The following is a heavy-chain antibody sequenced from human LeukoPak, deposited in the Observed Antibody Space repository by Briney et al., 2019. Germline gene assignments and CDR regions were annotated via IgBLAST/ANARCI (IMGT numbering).Heavy chain of an antibody. V-gene: IGHV3-48*01. Sequence: GGSLRLSCAASGFTFSSYSMNWVRQAPGKGLEWVSYISSASNTIYYADSVKGRFTISRDNAKNSLYLQMSSLRAEDTAMYYCARDGWFGDYNWFDPWGQGTLVTVSS. CDR1: GFTFSSYS. J-gene: IGHJ5*02. CDR2: ISSASNTI. D-gene: IGHD3-10*01. CDR3: ARDGWFGDYNWFDP.